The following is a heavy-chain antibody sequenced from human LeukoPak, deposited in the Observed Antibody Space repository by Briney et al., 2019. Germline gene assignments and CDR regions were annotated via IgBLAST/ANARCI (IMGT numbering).Heavy chain of an antibody. V-gene: IGHV1-2*02. D-gene: IGHD2-2*01. CDR3: ARANFLYCSSSTCLFDY. CDR1: GYTFTDNY. Sequence: ASVRVSSKASGYTFTDNYMRWVRHAPGQGFEWMGWINPNDGDTNYAQKLQGRVTMTRDTSISTAHMEVSRLRSDDTAVYYCARANFLYCSSSTCLFDYWGQGTLVTVSS. CDR2: INPNDGDT. J-gene: IGHJ4*02.